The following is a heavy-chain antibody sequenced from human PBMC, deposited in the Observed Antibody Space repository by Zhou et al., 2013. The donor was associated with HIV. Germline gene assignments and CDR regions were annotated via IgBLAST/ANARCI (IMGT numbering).Heavy chain of an antibody. D-gene: IGHD2-15*01. J-gene: IGHJ4*02. CDR3: ARDSFPYCSGGSCYFAELDY. CDR1: GYSISSGYY. Sequence: QVQLQESGPGLVKPSETLSLTCAVSGYSISSGYYWGWIRQPPGKGLEWIGSIYHSGNTYYNPSLKSRVTISVDTSKNQFSLKLSSVTATDTAVYYCARDSFPYCSGGSCYFAELDYWGQGPWSPSPQ. V-gene: IGHV4-38-2*02. CDR2: IYHSGNT.